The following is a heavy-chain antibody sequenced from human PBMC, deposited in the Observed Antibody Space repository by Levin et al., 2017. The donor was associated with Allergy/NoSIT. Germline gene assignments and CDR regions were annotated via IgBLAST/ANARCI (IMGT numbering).Heavy chain of an antibody. J-gene: IGHJ4*02. CDR3: TTDHRTILGVATPGY. CDR2: IKSKTDGGTT. D-gene: IGHD3-3*01. CDR1: GFTFSNAW. Sequence: GESLKISCAASGFTFSNAWMSWVRQAPGKGLEWVGRIKSKTDGGTTDYAAPVKGRFTISRDDSKNTLYLQMNSLKTEDTAVYYCTTDHRTILGVATPGYWGQGTLVTVPS. V-gene: IGHV3-15*01.